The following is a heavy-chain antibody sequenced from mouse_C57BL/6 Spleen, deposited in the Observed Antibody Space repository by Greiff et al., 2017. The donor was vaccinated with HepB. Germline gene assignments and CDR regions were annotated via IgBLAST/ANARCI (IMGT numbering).Heavy chain of an antibody. CDR2: IRSKSNNYAT. V-gene: IGHV10-1*01. CDR3: VRRDGGS. Sequence: GGGLVQPKGSLKLSCAASGFSFNTYAMNWVRQAPGKGLEWVARIRSKSNNYATYYADSVKDRFTISRDDSESMLYLQMNNLKTEDTAMYYCVRRDGGSWGQGTLVTVSA. CDR1: GFSFNTYA. D-gene: IGHD2-3*01. J-gene: IGHJ3*01.